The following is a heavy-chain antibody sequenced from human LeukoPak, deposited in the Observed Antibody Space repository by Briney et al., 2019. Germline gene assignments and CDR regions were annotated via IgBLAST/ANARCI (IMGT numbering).Heavy chain of an antibody. CDR1: GFTFSDHY. J-gene: IGHJ4*02. CDR2: ISSSGSTI. Sequence: GGSLRLSCAASGFTFSDHYMSWIRQAPGTGLERVSYISSSGSTIYYADSVKGRFTISRDNAKNSLYLQMNSLRAEDTAVYYCASGGFYGSGSYYNSFDYWGKGTLVTVSS. CDR3: ASGGFYGSGSYYNSFDY. V-gene: IGHV3-11*01. D-gene: IGHD3-10*01.